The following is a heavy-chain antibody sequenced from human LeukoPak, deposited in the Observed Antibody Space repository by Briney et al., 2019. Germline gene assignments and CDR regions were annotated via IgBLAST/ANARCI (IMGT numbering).Heavy chain of an antibody. V-gene: IGHV1-18*04. CDR2: ISAYNGYT. CDR1: GYTFTSNY. D-gene: IGHD3-22*01. J-gene: IGHJ4*02. Sequence: GASVKVSCKAFGYTFTSNYMHWVRQAPGQGLEWMGWISAYNGYTNYAQELQGRVTMTTDTSTSTAYMELRSLRSDDTAVYYCARGGRQSGYYSINGDFWGQGTLVTVSS. CDR3: ARGGRQSGYYSINGDF.